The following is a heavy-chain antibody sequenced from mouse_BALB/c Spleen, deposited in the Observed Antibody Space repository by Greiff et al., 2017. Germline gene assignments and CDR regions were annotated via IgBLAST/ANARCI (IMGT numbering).Heavy chain of an antibody. CDR3: ARLPLYAMDY. J-gene: IGHJ4*01. CDR2: INPYNGAT. Sequence: VQLKESGPELVKPGASVKISCKASGYSFTGYYMHWVKQSHVKSLEWIGRINPYNGATSYNQNFKDKASLTVDKSSSTAYMELHSLTSEDSAVYYCARLPLYAMDYWGQGTSVTVSS. V-gene: IGHV1-31*01. CDR1: GYSFTGYY.